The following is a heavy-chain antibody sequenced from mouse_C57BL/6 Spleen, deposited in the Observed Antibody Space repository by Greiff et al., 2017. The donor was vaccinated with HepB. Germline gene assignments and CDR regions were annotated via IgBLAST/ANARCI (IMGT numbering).Heavy chain of an antibody. Sequence: QVQLQQSGPELVKPGASVKISCKASGYAFSSSWMNWVKQRPGKGLEWIGRIYPGDGDTNYNGKFKGKATLTADKSSSTAYMQLSSLTSEDSAVYFCARGTGCYFDVWGTGTTVTVSS. D-gene: IGHD3-3*01. CDR3: ARGTGCYFDV. CDR2: IYPGDGDT. J-gene: IGHJ1*03. V-gene: IGHV1-82*01. CDR1: GYAFSSSW.